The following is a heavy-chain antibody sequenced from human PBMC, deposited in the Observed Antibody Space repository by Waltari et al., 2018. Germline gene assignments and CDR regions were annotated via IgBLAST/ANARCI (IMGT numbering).Heavy chain of an antibody. J-gene: IGHJ5*02. CDR2: SYPGYSET. CDR1: GYSFTSYW. D-gene: IGHD6-19*01. CDR3: ARIFPYSSGLGWFDP. Sequence: EVQLVQSGAEVKKPGESLKISCKGSGYSFTSYWIGWVRQMPGKGLEWTGISYPGYSETSYSPSCQGQVTISADKSISTAYLQWSSLKASDTAMYYCARIFPYSSGLGWFDPWGQGTLVTVSS. V-gene: IGHV5-51*03.